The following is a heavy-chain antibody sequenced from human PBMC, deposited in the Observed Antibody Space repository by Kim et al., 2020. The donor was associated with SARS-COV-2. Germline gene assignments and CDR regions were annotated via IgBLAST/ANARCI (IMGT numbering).Heavy chain of an antibody. J-gene: IGHJ2*01. Sequence: GGSLRLSCAASGFTFTTYGMNWVRQAPGKGLEWVSSITTGIGYSYYADSVKGRFTISRDNAKNSVFLQMNSLRGEDTAVYYCARGKFFDLWGRGTLVTVSS. CDR2: ITTGIGYS. CDR1: GFTFTTYG. CDR3: ARGKFFDL. V-gene: IGHV3-21*06.